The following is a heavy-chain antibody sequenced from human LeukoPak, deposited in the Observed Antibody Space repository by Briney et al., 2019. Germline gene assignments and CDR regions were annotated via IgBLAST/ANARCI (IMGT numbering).Heavy chain of an antibody. D-gene: IGHD7-27*01. CDR3: ARDATGLGNYFNY. Sequence: PSETLSLTCTVSGYSISSAYYWAWIRQPPGKGLEWIGSMHHSESTTYNPSLKSRVTISVDTSKNQFSLKLSSVTAADTAVYYCARDATGLGNYFNYWGQRTLVTVSS. CDR2: MHHSEST. V-gene: IGHV4-38-2*02. J-gene: IGHJ4*02. CDR1: GYSISSAYY.